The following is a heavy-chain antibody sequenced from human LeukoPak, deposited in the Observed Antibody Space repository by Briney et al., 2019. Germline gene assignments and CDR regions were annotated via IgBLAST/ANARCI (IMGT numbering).Heavy chain of an antibody. J-gene: IGHJ5*02. Sequence: GASVKVSCKVSGYTLTELSMHWVRQAPGRGLEWMGGFDPEDGETIYAQKFQGRVTMTEDTSTDTAYMELSSLRSEDTAVYYCARPYYYDSRIDPWGQGILVTVSS. CDR1: GYTLTELS. V-gene: IGHV1-24*01. CDR3: ARPYYYDSRIDP. CDR2: FDPEDGET. D-gene: IGHD3-22*01.